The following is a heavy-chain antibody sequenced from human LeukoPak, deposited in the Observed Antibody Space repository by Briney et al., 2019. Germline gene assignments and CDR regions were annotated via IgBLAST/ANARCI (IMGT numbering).Heavy chain of an antibody. V-gene: IGHV3-74*01. Sequence: GGSLRLSCAASGFTFGTYLMHWVRQAPGKGLVWVSRMNSDGRTTNYADSVKGRFTISRDNAKNSLYLQMNSLRAEDTALYYCARDSSGWYASWFDPWGQGTLVTVSS. CDR2: MNSDGRTT. D-gene: IGHD6-19*01. J-gene: IGHJ5*02. CDR1: GFTFGTYL. CDR3: ARDSSGWYASWFDP.